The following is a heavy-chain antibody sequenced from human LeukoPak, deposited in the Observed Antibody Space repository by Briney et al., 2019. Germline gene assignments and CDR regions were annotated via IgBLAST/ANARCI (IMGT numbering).Heavy chain of an antibody. D-gene: IGHD2-2*01. CDR2: ISSSGRTI. J-gene: IGHJ4*02. Sequence: GGSLRLSXAGSGFTFSDYYMSWIRQAPGKGLEWVSYISSSGRTIYCADSVKGRFTISRDNAKNSLYLQMNSLRAEDTAVYYCARADCSSSSCYELDYWGQGTLVTVSS. CDR1: GFTFSDYY. CDR3: ARADCSSSSCYELDY. V-gene: IGHV3-11*04.